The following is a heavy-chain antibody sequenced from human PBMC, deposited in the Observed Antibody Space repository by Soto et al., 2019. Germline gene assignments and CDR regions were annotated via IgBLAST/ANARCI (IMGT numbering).Heavy chain of an antibody. CDR1: GFTFRSYA. CDR3: AREYSSGWYGPLY. J-gene: IGHJ4*02. D-gene: IGHD6-19*01. V-gene: IGHV3-30-3*01. Sequence: GGSLRLSCAASGFTFRSYAMHWVRQAPGKGLEWVAVISYDGSNKYYADSVKGRFTISRDNSKNTLYLQMNSLRAEDTAVYYCAREYSSGWYGPLYWGQGTLVTVSS. CDR2: ISYDGSNK.